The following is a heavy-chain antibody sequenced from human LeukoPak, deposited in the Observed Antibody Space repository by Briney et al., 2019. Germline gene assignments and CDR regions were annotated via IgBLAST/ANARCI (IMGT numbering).Heavy chain of an antibody. V-gene: IGHV3-23*01. CDR3: AKVFFGLLGYFDL. D-gene: IGHD2-15*01. CDR1: GFTFSSYA. Sequence: AGGSLRLSCAASGFTFSSYAINWVRQAPGKGLEWVSAVSGSGGSTYYADSVKGRFTISRDNSKNTLYLQMNSLRAEDTAVYYCAKVFFGLLGYFDLWGRGTLVTVSS. CDR2: VSGSGGST. J-gene: IGHJ2*01.